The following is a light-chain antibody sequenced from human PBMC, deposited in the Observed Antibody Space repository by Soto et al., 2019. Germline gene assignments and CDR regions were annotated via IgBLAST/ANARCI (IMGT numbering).Light chain of an antibody. CDR3: QQYKSYPIT. J-gene: IGKJ5*01. V-gene: IGKV1-5*03. CDR2: KAS. Sequence: DFQMTQSPSTLSASVGDRVTITCRASQNINTWLAWYQQKPGKAPNLLIYKASSLESGVPSRFSGSGSGTEFTLTISSLQPDDFATYYCQQYKSYPITFGQGTRLEIK. CDR1: QNINTW.